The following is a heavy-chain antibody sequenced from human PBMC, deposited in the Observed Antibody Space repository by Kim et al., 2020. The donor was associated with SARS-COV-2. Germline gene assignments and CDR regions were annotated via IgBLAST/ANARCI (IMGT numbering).Heavy chain of an antibody. J-gene: IGHJ3*01. D-gene: IGHD1-26*01. Sequence: GGSLRLSCAASGFTFSSDWMHWVRQAPGKGLEWVARIYNNGGTITYADSVKGRFTISRDNAKNRLYLQMNRLRPENTGVDYCATVAGRGCVDDDWGQGT. CDR3: ATVAGRGCVDDD. CDR2: IYNNGGTI. V-gene: IGHV3-74*01. CDR1: GFTFSSDW.